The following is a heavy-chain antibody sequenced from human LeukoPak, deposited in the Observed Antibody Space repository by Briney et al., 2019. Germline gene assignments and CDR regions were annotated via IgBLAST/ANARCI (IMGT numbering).Heavy chain of an antibody. J-gene: IGHJ4*02. CDR2: IYYSGST. D-gene: IGHD3-22*01. Sequence: TSETLSLTCTVSGGSISSGSYYWGWIRQPPGKGLEWIGSIYYSGSTYYNPSLKSRVTISVDTSKNQFSLKLSSVTAADTAVYYCARQRGTMIVVAVDYWGQGTLVTVSS. CDR3: ARQRGTMIVVAVDY. CDR1: GGSISSGSYY. V-gene: IGHV4-39*01.